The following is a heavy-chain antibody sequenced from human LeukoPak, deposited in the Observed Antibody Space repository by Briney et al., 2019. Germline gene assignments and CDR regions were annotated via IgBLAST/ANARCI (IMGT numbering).Heavy chain of an antibody. Sequence: ASVKISCKASGYTFTSNHIHCVRQAPGQGLEWVGVINPSGDSTSYAQKFQGRVTITADESTSTAYMELSSLRSEDTAVYYCATYLPYCSSTSCYMGPFDYWGQGTLVTVSS. CDR3: ATYLPYCSSTSCYMGPFDY. D-gene: IGHD2-2*02. V-gene: IGHV1-46*01. CDR1: GYTFTSNH. J-gene: IGHJ4*02. CDR2: INPSGDST.